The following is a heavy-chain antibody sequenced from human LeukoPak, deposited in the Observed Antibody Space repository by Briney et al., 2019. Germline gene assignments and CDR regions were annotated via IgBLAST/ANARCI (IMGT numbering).Heavy chain of an antibody. CDR2: IYYNGST. CDR1: GGSIGLYH. D-gene: IGHD3-10*01. Sequence: SETLSLTCTVSGGSIGLYHWTWIRQPPGKGLEWNGYIYYNGSTKYNVSLKSRVTISVDTSKNQFSLRLSSVTAADTAVYYCARDRAAGSDWLDPWGQGTLVTVSS. V-gene: IGHV4-59*01. CDR3: ARDRAAGSDWLDP. J-gene: IGHJ5*02.